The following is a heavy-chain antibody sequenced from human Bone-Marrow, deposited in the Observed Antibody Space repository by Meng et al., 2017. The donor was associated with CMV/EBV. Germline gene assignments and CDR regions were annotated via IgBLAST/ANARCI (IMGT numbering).Heavy chain of an antibody. D-gene: IGHD6-13*01. Sequence: GSLRLSCTVPVGSISSSSYYWGWIRQPPGKGLEWIGSIYYSGSTYYNPSLKSRVTISVDTSKNQFSLKLSSVTAADTAVYYCARHHTGYSSSWYHPGHLDYWGQGTLVTVSS. V-gene: IGHV4-39*01. CDR3: ARHHTGYSSSWYHPGHLDY. CDR1: VGSISSSSYY. J-gene: IGHJ4*02. CDR2: IYYSGST.